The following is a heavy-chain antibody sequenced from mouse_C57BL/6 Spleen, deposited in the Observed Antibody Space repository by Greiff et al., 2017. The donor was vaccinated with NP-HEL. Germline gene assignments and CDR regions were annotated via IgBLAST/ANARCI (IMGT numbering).Heavy chain of an antibody. CDR2: ISGGGGNT. V-gene: IGHV5-9*01. D-gene: IGHD1-1*01. CDR1: GFTFSSYT. CDR3: AREDYYGSSYGDYFDY. J-gene: IGHJ2*01. Sequence: EVQGVESGGGLVKPGGSLKLSCAASGFTFSSYTMSWVRQTPEKRLEWVATISGGGGNTYYPDSVKGRFTISRDNAKNTLYLQMSSLRSEDTALYYCAREDYYGSSYGDYFDYWGQGTTLTVSS.